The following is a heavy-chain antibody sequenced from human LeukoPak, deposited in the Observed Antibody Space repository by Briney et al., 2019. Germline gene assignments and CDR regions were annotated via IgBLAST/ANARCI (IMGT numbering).Heavy chain of an antibody. D-gene: IGHD3-10*01. Sequence: GASVKVSCKASGYTFTSYGISWVRQAPGQGLEWMGWISAYNGNTNYAQKFQGRVTMTRNTSISTAYMELSSLRSEDTAVYYCARALRRVVRGVIGYWGQGTLVTVSS. V-gene: IGHV1-18*01. CDR3: ARALRRVVRGVIGY. J-gene: IGHJ4*02. CDR2: ISAYNGNT. CDR1: GYTFTSYG.